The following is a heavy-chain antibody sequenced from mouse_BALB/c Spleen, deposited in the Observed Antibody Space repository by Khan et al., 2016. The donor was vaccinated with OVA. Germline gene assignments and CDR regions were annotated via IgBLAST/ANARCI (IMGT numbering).Heavy chain of an antibody. D-gene: IGHD2-1*01. CDR3: TRDGNYAHWYFDV. CDR2: ISSGGSYT. CDR1: GFTFSSYT. Sequence: EVALVESGGDLVKPGGSLKLSCAASGFTFSSYTMSWVRQTPEKRLEWVTTISSGGSYTYYPDSVKGRFTISRDNAKNTLYLQMSSLKSEDTAMYYCTRDGNYAHWYFDVWGAGTTVTVSS. J-gene: IGHJ1*01. V-gene: IGHV5-6-4*01.